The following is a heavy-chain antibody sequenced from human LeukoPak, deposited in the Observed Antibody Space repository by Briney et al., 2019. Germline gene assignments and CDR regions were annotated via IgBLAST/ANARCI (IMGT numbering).Heavy chain of an antibody. CDR2: ISGSGGTT. J-gene: IGHJ6*02. V-gene: IGHV3-23*01. Sequence: GGSLRLSCAASGFTFNNYAMNWVRQAPGKGLEWVSVISGSGGTTYNADSVKGRFTISRDSSKNTLYLQMNSLRAEDTAVYYCAKVSGGGLYYDGMDVWGQGTTVTVSS. CDR3: AKVSGGGLYYDGMDV. CDR1: GFTFNNYA. D-gene: IGHD1-14*01.